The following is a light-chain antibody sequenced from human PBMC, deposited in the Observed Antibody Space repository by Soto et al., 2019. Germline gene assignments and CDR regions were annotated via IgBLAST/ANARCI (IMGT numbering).Light chain of an antibody. CDR1: SSDVGGYNY. Sequence: LTQPASVSGSPGQSITISCTGTSSDVGGYNYVSWYQQHPGKAPKHMIYEVSNRPSGVSNRFSGSKSGNTASLTISGLQAEDEADYYCSSYTSSSTYVFGTGTKLTVL. CDR2: EVS. V-gene: IGLV2-14*01. J-gene: IGLJ1*01. CDR3: SSYTSSSTYV.